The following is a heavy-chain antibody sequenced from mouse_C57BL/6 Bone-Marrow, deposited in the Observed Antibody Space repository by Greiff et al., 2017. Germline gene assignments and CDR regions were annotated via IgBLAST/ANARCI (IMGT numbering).Heavy chain of an antibody. V-gene: IGHV5-17*01. CDR1: GFTFSDYG. Sequence: EVMLVESGGGLVKPGGSLKLSCAASGFTFSDYGMHWVRQAPEKGLEWVAYISSGSSTIYYADTVKGRFTISRDNAKNTLFLQMTSLRSEDTAMYYCARQSSSGWFAYWGQGTLVTVSA. D-gene: IGHD3-2*02. CDR2: ISSGSSTI. CDR3: ARQSSSGWFAY. J-gene: IGHJ3*01.